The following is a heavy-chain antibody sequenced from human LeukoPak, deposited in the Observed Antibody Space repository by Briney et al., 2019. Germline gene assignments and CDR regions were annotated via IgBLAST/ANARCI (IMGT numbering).Heavy chain of an antibody. CDR2: IFYSGST. J-gene: IGHJ4*02. CDR3: ARRVVTTIPKGDYFDY. Sequence: SETLSLTCTVPGGSISSSNYYWGWIRRPPGKGLEWIGTIFYSGSTYYNPSLKSRVTISVDSSKNQFSLKLSSVTAADTAVYYCARRVVTTIPKGDYFDYWGQGTLVTVSS. D-gene: IGHD5-12*01. CDR1: GGSISSSNYY. V-gene: IGHV4-39*01.